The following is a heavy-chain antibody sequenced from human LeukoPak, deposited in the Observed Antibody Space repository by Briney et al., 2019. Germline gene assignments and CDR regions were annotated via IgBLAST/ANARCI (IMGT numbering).Heavy chain of an antibody. Sequence: GGSLRLSCAASGFTFSSYWMSWVRQAPGKGLEWVANIKQDGSEKYYVDSVKGRFTISRDNAKNSLYLQINSLRDEDTAVFYCAAATPYFDYWGQRTLVTVAS. V-gene: IGHV3-7*01. CDR3: AAATPYFDY. CDR2: IKQDGSEK. D-gene: IGHD2-15*01. CDR1: GFTFSSYW. J-gene: IGHJ4*02.